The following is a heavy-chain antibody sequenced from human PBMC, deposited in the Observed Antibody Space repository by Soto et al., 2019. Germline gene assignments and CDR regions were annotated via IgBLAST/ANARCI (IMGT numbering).Heavy chain of an antibody. CDR2: IIPIFGTA. D-gene: IGHD2-8*01. V-gene: IGHV1-69*01. CDR1: EGTFSSYA. Sequence: QVQLVQSGAEVKKPGSSVKVSCKASEGTFSSYAISWVRQAPGQGLEWMGGIIPIFGTANYAQKFQGRVTITADESTSTAYMELSSLRSEDTAVYYCARDHCTNGVCYTTTYYFDYWGQGTLVTVSS. J-gene: IGHJ4*02. CDR3: ARDHCTNGVCYTTTYYFDY.